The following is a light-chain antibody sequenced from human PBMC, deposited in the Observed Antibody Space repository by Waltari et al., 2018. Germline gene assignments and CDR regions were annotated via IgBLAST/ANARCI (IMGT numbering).Light chain of an antibody. Sequence: ETVLTQSPATVSVSPGERATLSCRASQNVTNFLAWYQQKPGQAPRLLIYDTYKRATGIPARFNGSGSATDFTLTISSLQAEDVAVYYCQQYYTTPPYTFGQGTKLEIK. V-gene: IGKV3-11*01. J-gene: IGKJ2*01. CDR1: QNVTNF. CDR2: DTY. CDR3: QQYYTTPPYT.